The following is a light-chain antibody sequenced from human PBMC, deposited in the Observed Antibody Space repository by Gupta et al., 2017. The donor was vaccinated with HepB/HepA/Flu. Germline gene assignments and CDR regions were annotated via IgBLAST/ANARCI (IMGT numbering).Light chain of an antibody. J-gene: IGKJ1*01. CDR3: HQECSSPWT. V-gene: IGKV3-20*01. Sequence: EIVLTQSPGTLSLSPGDRATLPCRPGQSVSSSYLAWYQQKPGQAPRLLIYGASSSATRIPDRFSGSGSGTDFTLTIIRLEPEDFAVYYCHQECSSPWTFGQGTKVEIK. CDR1: QSVSSSY. CDR2: GAS.